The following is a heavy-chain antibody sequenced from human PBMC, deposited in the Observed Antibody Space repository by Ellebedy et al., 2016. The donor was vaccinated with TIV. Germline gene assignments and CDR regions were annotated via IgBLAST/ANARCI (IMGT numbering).Heavy chain of an antibody. D-gene: IGHD6-19*01. CDR3: ARDSPHDSSGWYGELDY. CDR2: IYSGGST. Sequence: GESLKISXAASGFTVSSNYMRWVRQAPGKGLEWVSVIYSGGSTYYADSVKGRFTISRDNSKNTLYLQMNSLRAEDTAVYYCARDSPHDSSGWYGELDYWGQGTLVTVSS. V-gene: IGHV3-53*01. CDR1: GFTVSSNY. J-gene: IGHJ4*02.